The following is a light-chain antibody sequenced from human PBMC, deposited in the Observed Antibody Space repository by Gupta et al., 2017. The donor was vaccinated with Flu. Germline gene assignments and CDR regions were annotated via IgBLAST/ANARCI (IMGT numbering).Light chain of an antibody. J-gene: IGKJ1*01. CDR2: KAS. CDR3: QQDNSWWT. Sequence: DIQMTQSPSTLSASVGDRVTITCRDSQSISSWLAWYQQKPGKAPKLLIYKASSLESGVPSRFSGSGSGTEFTLTSSSRQPDDFATYYCQQDNSWWTFGQGTKVEIK. V-gene: IGKV1-5*03. CDR1: QSISSW.